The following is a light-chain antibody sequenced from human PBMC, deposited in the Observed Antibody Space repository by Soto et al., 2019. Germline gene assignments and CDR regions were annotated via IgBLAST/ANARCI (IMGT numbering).Light chain of an antibody. CDR3: QQYNSYPIT. CDR2: DAS. CDR1: QSVSTY. Sequence: DNVLTQSPDTLSLSQGERATLSYRASQSVSTYLAWYQQKPGQGPRLLIYDASSRATGVPTRFSGSRSGAEFTLTISSLQPDDFATYYCQQYNSYPITFGQGTRLEI. J-gene: IGKJ5*01. V-gene: IGKV3-11*01.